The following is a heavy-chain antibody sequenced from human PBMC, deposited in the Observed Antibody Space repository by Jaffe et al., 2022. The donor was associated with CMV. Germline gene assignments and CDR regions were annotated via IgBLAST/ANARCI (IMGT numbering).Heavy chain of an antibody. CDR2: IYYSGST. Sequence: QVQLQESGPGLVKPSETLSLTCTVSGGSISSYYWSWIRQPPGKGLEWIGYIYYSGSTNYNPSLKSRVTISVDTSKNQFSLKLSSVTAADTAVYYCAREVGTDVTGYSSSWYSASHPKSYDAFDIWGQGTMVTVSS. CDR3: AREVGTDVTGYSSSWYSASHPKSYDAFDI. D-gene: IGHD6-13*01. CDR1: GGSISSYY. J-gene: IGHJ3*02. V-gene: IGHV4-59*01.